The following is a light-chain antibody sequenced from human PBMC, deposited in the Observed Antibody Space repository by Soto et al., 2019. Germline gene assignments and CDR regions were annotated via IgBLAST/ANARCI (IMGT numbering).Light chain of an antibody. Sequence: QAVVTQPPSVSGAPGQRVTISCTGSSSNIGAGYDVHWYEHLPGTAPKLLIYGNTNRPSGVPDRFSGSKSGTSASLAITGLQAEDEADYYCQSYDNSLSTSVFGGGTKLTVL. CDR2: GNT. CDR3: QSYDNSLSTSV. CDR1: SSNIGAGYD. V-gene: IGLV1-40*01. J-gene: IGLJ2*01.